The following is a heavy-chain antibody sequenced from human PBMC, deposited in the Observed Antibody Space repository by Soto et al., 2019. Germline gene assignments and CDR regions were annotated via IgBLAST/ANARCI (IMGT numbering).Heavy chain of an antibody. J-gene: IGHJ5*02. CDR3: ARAAAGYNWFDP. D-gene: IGHD6-13*01. CDR2: INHSGST. CDR1: GGSFSGYY. Sequence: SDTLSLTCAVYGGSFSGYYWSWIRQPPGKGLEWIGEINHSGSTNYNPSLKSRVTISVDTSKNQFSLKLSSVTAADTAVYYCARAAAGYNWFDPWGQGTLVNVSS. V-gene: IGHV4-34*01.